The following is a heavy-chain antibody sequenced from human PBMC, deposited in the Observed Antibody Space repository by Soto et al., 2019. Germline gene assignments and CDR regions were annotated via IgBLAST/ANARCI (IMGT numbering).Heavy chain of an antibody. CDR2: IWYDGSNK. Sequence: GGSLRLSCAASGFTFSSYGMHWVRQAPGKGLEWVAVIWYDGSNKYYADSVKGRFTISRDNSKNTLYLQMNSLRAEDTAVYYCAKVHYDFWSDLDYWGQGTLVTVSS. J-gene: IGHJ4*02. D-gene: IGHD3-3*01. V-gene: IGHV3-33*06. CDR1: GFTFSSYG. CDR3: AKVHYDFWSDLDY.